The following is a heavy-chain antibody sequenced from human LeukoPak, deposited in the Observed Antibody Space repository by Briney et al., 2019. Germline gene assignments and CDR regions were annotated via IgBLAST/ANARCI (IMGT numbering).Heavy chain of an antibody. CDR3: VKAGYCTRSSCERNWFDP. V-gene: IGHV3-64D*06. Sequence: PGGSLRLSCSASGFTFSSYSMHWVRQAPGKGLQYVSAINSNGDYTYYTDAVRDRFTISRDNSKNTLSLQMSGLRPEDTAVYYCVKAGYCTRSSCERNWFDPWGQGTQVTVSS. D-gene: IGHD2-2*01. J-gene: IGHJ5*02. CDR1: GFTFSSYS. CDR2: INSNGDYT.